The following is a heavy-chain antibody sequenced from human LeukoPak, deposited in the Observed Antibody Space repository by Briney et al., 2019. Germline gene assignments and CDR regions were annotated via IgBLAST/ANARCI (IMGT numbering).Heavy chain of an antibody. D-gene: IGHD3-10*01. CDR3: AREGITMVRGVIITTSAPRYFDY. Sequence: ASVKVSCKASGGTFSSYAISWVRQAPGQGLEWMGGIIPIFGTANYAQKFQGRVTITADKSTSTAYMELSSLRSEDTAVYYCAREGITMVRGVIITTSAPRYFDYWGQGTLVTVSS. V-gene: IGHV1-69*06. CDR2: IIPIFGTA. CDR1: GGTFSSYA. J-gene: IGHJ4*02.